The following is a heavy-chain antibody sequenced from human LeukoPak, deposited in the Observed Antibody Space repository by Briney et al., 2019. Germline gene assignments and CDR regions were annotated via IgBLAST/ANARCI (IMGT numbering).Heavy chain of an antibody. CDR3: ARHRGVSYYDAFDI. V-gene: IGHV4-59*08. J-gene: IGHJ3*02. CDR1: GDSIRNYY. D-gene: IGHD1-26*01. Sequence: SETLSLTCSVSGDSIRNYYWSWIRQPPGKGLEWIAYIYHSGDTNYNPSLKSRVTISLDTSKNQFSLNLRSVTAADAAVYYCARHRGVSYYDAFDIWGQGTEVTVSS. CDR2: IYHSGDT.